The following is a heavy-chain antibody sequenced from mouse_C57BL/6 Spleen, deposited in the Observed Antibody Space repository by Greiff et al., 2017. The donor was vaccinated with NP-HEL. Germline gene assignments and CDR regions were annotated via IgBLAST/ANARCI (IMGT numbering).Heavy chain of an antibody. CDR1: GYTFTDYY. Sequence: VQLQQSGPVLVKPGASVKMSCKASGYTFTDYYMNWVKQSHGKSLEWIGVINPYNGGTSYNQKFKGKATLTVDKSSSTAYMELNSLTSEDSAVYYCAVVYYYGSSPRYFDVWGTGTTVTVSS. V-gene: IGHV1-19*01. J-gene: IGHJ1*03. CDR3: AVVYYYGSSPRYFDV. D-gene: IGHD1-1*01. CDR2: INPYNGGT.